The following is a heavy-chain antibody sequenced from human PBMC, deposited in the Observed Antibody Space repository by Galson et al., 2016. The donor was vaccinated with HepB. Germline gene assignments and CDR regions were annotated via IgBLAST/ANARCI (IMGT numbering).Heavy chain of an antibody. J-gene: IGHJ6*02. D-gene: IGHD3-10*01. Sequence: SETLSLTCTVSGGSISSYYWSWIRQPPGKGLEWIGYIYYSGSTNYNPPLKSRVTISVDTSKNQFSLKLTSVTTADTAVYYCARTPSRGCMDVWGQGTTVTVSS. V-gene: IGHV4-59*01. CDR1: GGSISSYY. CDR3: ARTPSRGCMDV. CDR2: IYYSGST.